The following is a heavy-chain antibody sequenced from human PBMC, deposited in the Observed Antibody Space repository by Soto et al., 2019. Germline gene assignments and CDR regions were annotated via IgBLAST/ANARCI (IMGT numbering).Heavy chain of an antibody. CDR3: AKARTIFGVVYGMDV. CDR1: GFTFSSYG. Sequence: GGSLRLSCAASGFTFSSYGMHWVRQAPGKGLEWVAVISYDGSNKYYADSVKGRFTISRDNSKNTLYLQMNSLRAEDTAVYYCAKARTIFGVVYGMDVWGQGTTVTVSS. V-gene: IGHV3-30*18. CDR2: ISYDGSNK. J-gene: IGHJ6*02. D-gene: IGHD3-3*01.